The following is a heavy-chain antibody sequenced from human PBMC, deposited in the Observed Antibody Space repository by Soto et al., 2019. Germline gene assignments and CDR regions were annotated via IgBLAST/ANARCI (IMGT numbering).Heavy chain of an antibody. J-gene: IGHJ4*02. Sequence: QVQLVQSGAEVKKPGSSVKVSCKASGGTFSSYTISWVRQAPGQGLEWMGRIIPILGIANYAQKFQGRVTSTADKSTSTAYMELSSLRSEETAVYYCAGVTPLREGRSFDYWGQGTLVTDSS. D-gene: IGHD3-10*01. CDR1: GGTFSSYT. CDR3: AGVTPLREGRSFDY. V-gene: IGHV1-69*02. CDR2: IIPILGIA.